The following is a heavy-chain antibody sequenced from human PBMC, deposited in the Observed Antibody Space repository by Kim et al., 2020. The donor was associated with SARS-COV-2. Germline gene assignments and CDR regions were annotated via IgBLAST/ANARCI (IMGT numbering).Heavy chain of an antibody. J-gene: IGHJ4*02. V-gene: IGHV3-48*02. D-gene: IGHD3-10*01. Sequence: GGSLRLSCAASGFTFSSYSMNWVRQAPGKGLEWVSYISSSSSTIYYADSVKCRFTISRDNAKNSLYLQMNSLRDEDTAVYYCARDLGAAMWFGELFDYWGQGTLVTVSS. CDR3: ARDLGAAMWFGELFDY. CDR1: GFTFSSYS. CDR2: ISSSSSTI.